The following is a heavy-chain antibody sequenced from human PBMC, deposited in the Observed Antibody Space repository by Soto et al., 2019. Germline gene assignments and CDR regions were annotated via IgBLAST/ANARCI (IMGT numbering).Heavy chain of an antibody. CDR3: ARDYYDSSGYLAPLDY. CDR1: GFTFRSYA. V-gene: IGHV3-21*01. J-gene: IGHJ4*02. D-gene: IGHD3-22*01. Sequence: GGSLRLSCAASGFTFRSYAMSWVRQAPGKGLEWVSSISSSSSYIYYADSVKGRFTTSRDNAKNSLYLQMNSLRAEDTAVYYCARDYYDSSGYLAPLDYWGQGTLVTVSS. CDR2: ISSSSSYI.